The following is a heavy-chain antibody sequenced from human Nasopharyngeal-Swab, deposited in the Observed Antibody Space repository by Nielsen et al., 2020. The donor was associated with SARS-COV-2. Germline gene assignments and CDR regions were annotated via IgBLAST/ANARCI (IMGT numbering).Heavy chain of an antibody. D-gene: IGHD6-19*01. CDR1: GFTFSSHS. CDR3: ARDHSVAGTDY. Sequence: GGSLRLSCAASGFTFSSHSMNWVRQAPGKGLEWVSSISSSSSYIYYADSVKGRFTISRDNAKNSLYLQMNSLRAEDTAVYYCARDHSVAGTDYWGQGTLVTVSS. J-gene: IGHJ4*02. V-gene: IGHV3-21*01. CDR2: ISSSSSYI.